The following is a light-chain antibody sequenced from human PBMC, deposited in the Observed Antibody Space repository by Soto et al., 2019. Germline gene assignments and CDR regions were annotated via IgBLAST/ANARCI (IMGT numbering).Light chain of an antibody. CDR1: SSDVCGYNY. Sequence: QSALTQPASVSGSPGQSITISCTGTSSDVCGYNYVSWYQHHPGKAPKLMIFDVSDRPSGVSNRFSVSKSGHTGSLTISGLQAEDEADYYCSSYTTCSTVVFGGGTKLTVL. J-gene: IGLJ2*01. CDR3: SSYTTCSTVV. V-gene: IGLV2-14*03. CDR2: DVS.